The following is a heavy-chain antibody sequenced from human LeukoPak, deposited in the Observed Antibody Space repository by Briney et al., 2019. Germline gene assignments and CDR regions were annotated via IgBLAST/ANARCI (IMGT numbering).Heavy chain of an antibody. J-gene: IGHJ4*02. CDR1: GFTFTSYA. CDR3: AKDHYDFWSGFDY. V-gene: IGHV3-23*01. D-gene: IGHD3-3*01. Sequence: GGSLRLSCAASGFTFTSYAMSWVRQAPGKGLEWVSTISHIVGSTYYADSVKGRFAISRDTSKNTLYLQMNSLRAEDTAVYYCAKDHYDFWSGFDYWGQGTLVTVSS. CDR2: ISHIVGST.